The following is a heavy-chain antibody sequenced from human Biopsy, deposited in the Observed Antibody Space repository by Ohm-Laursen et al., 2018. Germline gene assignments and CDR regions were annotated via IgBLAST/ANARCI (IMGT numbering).Heavy chain of an antibody. CDR1: GGSISSDY. CDR3: ARQYYGSGMLSYFDL. V-gene: IGHV4-59*08. CDR2: IYYSGST. D-gene: IGHD3-10*01. J-gene: IGHJ2*01. Sequence: GTLSLTCAVSGGSISSDYWSWIRQTPGKGLEWIGYIYYSGSTNYYPSLKSRVTMSVDTSKNQFSLKLSSVTAADTAVYFCARQYYGSGMLSYFDLWGRGTLVTVSS.